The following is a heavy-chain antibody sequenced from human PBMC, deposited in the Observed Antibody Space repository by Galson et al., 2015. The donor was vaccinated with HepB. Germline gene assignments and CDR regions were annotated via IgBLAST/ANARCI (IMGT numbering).Heavy chain of an antibody. Sequence: SEPLSLTCTVSGGSISSYYWSWIRQPPGKGLEWIGYIYYSGSTNYNPSLKSRVTISVDTSKNQFSLKLSSVTAADTAVYYCARDRWDCSSTSCSVVYYYGMDVWGQGTTVTVSS. CDR1: GGSISSYY. CDR2: IYYSGST. V-gene: IGHV4-59*01. D-gene: IGHD2-2*01. J-gene: IGHJ6*02. CDR3: ARDRWDCSSTSCSVVYYYGMDV.